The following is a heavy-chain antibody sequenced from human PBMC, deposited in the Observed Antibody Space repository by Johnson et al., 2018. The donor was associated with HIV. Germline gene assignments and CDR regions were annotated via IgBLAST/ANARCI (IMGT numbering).Heavy chain of an antibody. CDR2: ISWDSGSI. Sequence: QLVESGGGLVQPGRSLRLSCAASGFTFDDYAMHWVRQAPGKGLEWVAGISWDSGSIGYADSVKGRFTISRDNAKNSLYLQMNSLRAEDTALYYCAKDMGSSWYDPWDAFDIWGQGTVVTVSS. V-gene: IGHV3-9*01. CDR1: GFTFDDYA. J-gene: IGHJ3*02. D-gene: IGHD6-13*01. CDR3: AKDMGSSWYDPWDAFDI.